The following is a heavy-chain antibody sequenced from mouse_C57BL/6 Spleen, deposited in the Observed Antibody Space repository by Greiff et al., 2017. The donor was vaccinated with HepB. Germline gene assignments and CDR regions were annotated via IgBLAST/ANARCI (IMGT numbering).Heavy chain of an antibody. CDR2: IHPNSGST. CDR3: ARGKNYYGSISYFDY. D-gene: IGHD1-1*01. J-gene: IGHJ2*01. CDR1: GYTFTSYW. V-gene: IGHV1-64*01. Sequence: QVQLQQSGAELVKPGASVKLSCKASGYTFTSYWMHWVKQRPEQGLEWIGMIHPNSGSTNYNEKFKSKATLTVDKSSSTAYMQLSSLTSEDAAVYYCARGKNYYGSISYFDYWGQGTTLTVSS.